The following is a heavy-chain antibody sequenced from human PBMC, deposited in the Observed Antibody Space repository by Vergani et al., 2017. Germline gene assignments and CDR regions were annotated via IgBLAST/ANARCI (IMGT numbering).Heavy chain of an antibody. CDR2: IHYSENT. CDR1: FDSIRNLY. V-gene: IGHV4-59*11. J-gene: IGHJ5*02. Sequence: QVQLQESGPGLVKSSETLSLTCSVSFDSIRNLYCNWIRQPPGKGLEWIGSIHYSENTNYNPSLKTRVTISVDTSKNQFSLTLTSVTAADTAVYYCASDTHSRQRADRWGERILVTVTS. D-gene: IGHD4-11*01. CDR3: ASDTHSRQRADR.